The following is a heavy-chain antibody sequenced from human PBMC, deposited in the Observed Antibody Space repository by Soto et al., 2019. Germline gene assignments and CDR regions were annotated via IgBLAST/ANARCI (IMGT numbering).Heavy chain of an antibody. CDR1: GGTFSSYA. V-gene: IGHV1-69*13. J-gene: IGHJ6*02. D-gene: IGHD2-15*01. CDR3: ARDDERGSPYYYGMDV. CDR2: IIPIFGTA. Sequence: SVKVSCKASGGTFSSYAISWVRQAPGQGLEWMGGIIPIFGTANYAQKFQGRVTITADESTSTAYMELSSLRSEDTAVYYCARDDERGSPYYYGMDVWGQGTTVTVSS.